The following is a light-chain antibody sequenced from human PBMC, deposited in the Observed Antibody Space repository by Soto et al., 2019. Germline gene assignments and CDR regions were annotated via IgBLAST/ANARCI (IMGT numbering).Light chain of an antibody. CDR1: SSDVGAYNF. V-gene: IGLV2-8*01. Sequence: QSALTQPPSASASPGQSVTISCTGTSSDVGAYNFVSWYQQHPGKAPKLMIYEVSKRPSGVPDRFSGSKSGNTASLTVSGLQAEDEADYYCSSYAGSNTWVFGGGTQLTVL. CDR2: EVS. CDR3: SSYAGSNTWV. J-gene: IGLJ3*02.